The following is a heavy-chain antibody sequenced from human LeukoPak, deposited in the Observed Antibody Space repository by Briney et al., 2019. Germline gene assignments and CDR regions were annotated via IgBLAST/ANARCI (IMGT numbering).Heavy chain of an antibody. CDR2: ISPHNGNT. Sequence: ASVKVSCKASGYTFTMYGISWVRQAPGQGLQWLGWISPHNGNTKYAQDLQGRVSMTTDTSTSTAYLELRSLRSDDTAIHYCARDLNYVTLGYDILADVGYYFDYWGQGSLVTVSS. CDR1: GYTFTMYG. J-gene: IGHJ4*02. D-gene: IGHD3-9*01. V-gene: IGHV1-18*01. CDR3: ARDLNYVTLGYDILADVGYYFDY.